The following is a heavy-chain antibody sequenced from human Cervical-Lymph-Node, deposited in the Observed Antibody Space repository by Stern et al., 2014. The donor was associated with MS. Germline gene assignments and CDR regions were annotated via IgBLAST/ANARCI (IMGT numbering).Heavy chain of an antibody. V-gene: IGHV4-59*01. CDR3: ARGATQAFDP. CDR2: IYYSGST. Sequence: LQLQESGPGLVKPSETLSLTCTVSGGSISSYYWSSIRQPPGKGQEWIGYIYYSGSTNYNPSLKSRVTISVDTSKNQFSLKLSSVTAADTAVYYCARGATQAFDPWGQGTLVTVSS. CDR1: GGSISSYY. J-gene: IGHJ5*02.